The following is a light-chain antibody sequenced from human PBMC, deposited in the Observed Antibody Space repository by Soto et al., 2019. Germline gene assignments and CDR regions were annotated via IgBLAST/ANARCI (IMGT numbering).Light chain of an antibody. CDR2: AAS. CDR1: QSVSSNY. CDR3: QQYSSSPLT. V-gene: IGKV3-20*01. Sequence: EIVLTQSPGTLSLSPGERATLSCGASQSVSSNYLAWYQQKPGQAPRLLIYAASSRATGIPDRFSGSGSGTDFTLTITRLEPGDFAVYYCQQYSSSPLTFGGGTKVDIK. J-gene: IGKJ4*01.